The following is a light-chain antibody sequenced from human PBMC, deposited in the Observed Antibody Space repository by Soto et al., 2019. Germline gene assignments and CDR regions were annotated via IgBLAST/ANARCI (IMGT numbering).Light chain of an antibody. CDR3: QQYDIAPRT. V-gene: IGKV1-27*01. CDR2: AAS. J-gene: IGKJ4*01. Sequence: DTQMTQSPSSLSASLGDRVTITCRASQDINNYLAWYQQRPGKVPKLRIYAASTLQSGVPSRFHRSGSATAFTLTISSLQPEDVATYYCQQYDIAPRTFGGATRVELK. CDR1: QDINNY.